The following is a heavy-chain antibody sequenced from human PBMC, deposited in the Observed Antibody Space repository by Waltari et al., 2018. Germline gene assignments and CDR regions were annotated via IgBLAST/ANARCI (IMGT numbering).Heavy chain of an antibody. V-gene: IGHV1-3*03. CDR1: GYTFTSSA. J-gene: IGHJ4*02. D-gene: IGHD3-10*01. CDR2: INAGNGNT. Sequence: QVQLVQSGAEVKKPGASVKVSCTASGYTFTSSAMHWVRQAPGQLLEWMGWINAGNGNTKYSQEFQGRVTITRDTSASTAYMELSSLRSEDMAVYYCARGRSYYGSGSYYNGCFDYWGQGTLVTVSS. CDR3: ARGRSYYGSGSYYNGCFDY.